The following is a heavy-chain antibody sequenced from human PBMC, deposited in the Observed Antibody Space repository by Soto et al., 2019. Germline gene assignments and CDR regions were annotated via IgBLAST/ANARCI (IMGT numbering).Heavy chain of an antibody. J-gene: IGHJ4*02. V-gene: IGHV1-69*01. CDR2: IIPMFATA. Sequence: QVQLVQSGAEVRKPGSSVKVSCRASGGTFSSYTISWVRQAPGQGLGWMGGIIPMFATADYAQKFQGRLTITADESTSTAYMQLSSLRSEDTAVYYCSISDAYGRGDYWGQGTLVTVSS. CDR3: SISDAYGRGDY. CDR1: GGTFSSYT. D-gene: IGHD4-17*01.